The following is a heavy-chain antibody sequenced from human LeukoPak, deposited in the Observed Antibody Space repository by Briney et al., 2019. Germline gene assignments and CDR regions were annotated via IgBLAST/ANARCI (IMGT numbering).Heavy chain of an antibody. J-gene: IGHJ4*02. CDR3: AKAGYSSGWRNFDY. Sequence: GGSLRLSCAASGFSFSSFGMHWVCQAPGKGLEWVAVISYDGSNKFYADSVKGRFTISRDNSKNTLYLQMNSLRAEDTAVFYCAKAGYSSGWRNFDYWGQGTLVTVSS. D-gene: IGHD6-19*01. V-gene: IGHV3-30*18. CDR1: GFSFSSFG. CDR2: ISYDGSNK.